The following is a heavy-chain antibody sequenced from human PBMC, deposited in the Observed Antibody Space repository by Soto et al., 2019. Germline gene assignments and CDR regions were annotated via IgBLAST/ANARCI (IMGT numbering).Heavy chain of an antibody. CDR3: ATSNYGDNLFDY. CDR2: IYYSGST. D-gene: IGHD4-17*01. J-gene: IGHJ4*02. V-gene: IGHV4-39*01. Sequence: SETLSLTCTVSGGSISSSSYYWGWIRQPPGKGLEWIGSIYYSGSTYYNPSLKSRVTISVGTSKNQFSLKLSSVTAADTAVYYCATSNYGDNLFDYWGQGTLVTVS. CDR1: GGSISSSSYY.